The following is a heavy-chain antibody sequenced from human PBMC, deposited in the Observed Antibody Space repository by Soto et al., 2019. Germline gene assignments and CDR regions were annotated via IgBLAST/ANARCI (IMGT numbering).Heavy chain of an antibody. CDR3: ANADYYYDNRRSYYGTFDY. V-gene: IGHV3-30*18. CDR1: GFTFSSYG. D-gene: IGHD3-22*01. CDR2: ISYDGSNK. J-gene: IGHJ4*02. Sequence: GGSLRLSCAASGFTFSSYGMHWVRQAPGKGLEWVAVISYDGSNKYYADSVKGRFTISRDNSKNTLYLQMSSLRAEDTAVYYCANADYYYDNRRSYYGTFDYWGQGTLVTVSS.